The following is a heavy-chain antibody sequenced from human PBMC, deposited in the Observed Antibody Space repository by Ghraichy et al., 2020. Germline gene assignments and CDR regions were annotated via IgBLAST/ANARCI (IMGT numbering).Heavy chain of an antibody. Sequence: LNISCAASGLSVSDHYMSWVRRAPGKGLEWVSFLHSNGDTFYAGSVKGRFIISRDDSMNTLYLQMISLRAEDTAVYYCARTVYAGSGNHYLDYWGQGTLVTVSS. J-gene: IGHJ4*02. CDR1: GLSVSDHY. CDR2: LHSNGDT. V-gene: IGHV3-53*01. CDR3: ARTVYAGSGNHYLDY. D-gene: IGHD3-10*01.